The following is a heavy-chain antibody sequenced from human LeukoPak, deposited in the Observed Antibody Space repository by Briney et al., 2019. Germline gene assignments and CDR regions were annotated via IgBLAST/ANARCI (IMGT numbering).Heavy chain of an antibody. V-gene: IGHV1-24*01. J-gene: IGHJ4*02. CDR2: FDPEDGET. CDR1: GYTLTELS. CDR3: ATGVESSRLRSVYFDY. D-gene: IGHD3-10*02. Sequence: ASVKVSCKVSGYTLTELSMHWVRQAPGKGLEWMGGFDPEDGETIYAQKFQGRVTMTEDTSTDTAYMELSSLRSEDTAVYYCATGVESSRLRSVYFDYWGQGTLVTVSS.